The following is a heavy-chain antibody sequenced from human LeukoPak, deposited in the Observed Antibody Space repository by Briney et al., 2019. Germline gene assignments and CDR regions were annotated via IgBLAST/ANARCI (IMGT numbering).Heavy chain of an antibody. CDR1: GGSISSYY. CDR2: IYYSGST. Sequence: KPSETLSLTCTVSGGSISSYYWSWIRQPPGKGLEWIGYIYYSGSTNYNPSLKSRVTISVDTSKNQFSLKLSSVTAAGTAVYYCARGVAYYGSGSYNDWGQGTLVTVSS. J-gene: IGHJ4*02. V-gene: IGHV4-59*12. CDR3: ARGVAYYGSGSYND. D-gene: IGHD3-10*01.